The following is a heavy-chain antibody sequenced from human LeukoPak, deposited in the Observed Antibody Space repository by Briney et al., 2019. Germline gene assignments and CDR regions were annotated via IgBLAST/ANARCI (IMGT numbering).Heavy chain of an antibody. V-gene: IGHV3-7*01. CDR1: GFTFSSYW. J-gene: IGHJ4*02. Sequence: PGGSLRLSCAASGFTFSSYWMSWVRQAPGKGLEWVANIKRDGSEKYYVDSVKGRFTISRDNAKNSLYLQMNSLRAEDTAVYYCARGQVWGYYDSSGYSDYWGQGTLVTVSS. CDR2: IKRDGSEK. CDR3: ARGQVWGYYDSSGYSDY. D-gene: IGHD3-22*01.